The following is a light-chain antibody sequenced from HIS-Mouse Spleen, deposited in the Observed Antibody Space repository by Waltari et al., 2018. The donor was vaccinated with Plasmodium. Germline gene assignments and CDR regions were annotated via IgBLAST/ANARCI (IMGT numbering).Light chain of an antibody. CDR3: SSYAGSNNYV. J-gene: IGLJ1*01. Sequence: QSALTQPPSASGSPGQSVTISCTGTSSDVGGYNYVSWYQQHPGKAPKRMIYAVSKRPSGVPDRFSGSKSGNTASLTVSGLQAEDEADYYCSSYAGSNNYVFGTGTKVTVL. CDR2: AVS. V-gene: IGLV2-8*01. CDR1: SSDVGGYNY.